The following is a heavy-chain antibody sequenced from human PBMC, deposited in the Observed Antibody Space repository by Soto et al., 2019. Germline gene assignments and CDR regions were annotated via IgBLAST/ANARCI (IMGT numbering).Heavy chain of an antibody. CDR1: GGSFSGYY. CDR2: INHSGST. CDR3: ARGRLGGATAIVHLQH. D-gene: IGHD2-21*02. Sequence: QVQLQQWGAGLLKPSETLSLTCAVYGGSFSGYYWSWIRQHPGKGLEWIGEINHSGSTNYNPSLKRLVTIPVDKSKNQFCQKLSSVAAAHTAVKYCARGRLGGATAIVHLQHWGQGTLVTVSS. J-gene: IGHJ1*01. V-gene: IGHV4-34*01.